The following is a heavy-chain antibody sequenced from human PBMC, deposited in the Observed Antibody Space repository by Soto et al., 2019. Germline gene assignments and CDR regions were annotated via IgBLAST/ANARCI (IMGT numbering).Heavy chain of an antibody. J-gene: IGHJ4*02. CDR1: GGSISSYY. Sequence: SETLSLTCTVSGGSISSYYWSWIRQPPGKGLEWIGYIYYSGSTYYNPSLKSRVTISVDTSKNQFSLKVSSVTAADTAVYYCARDPADRGDYFDYWGLGTLVTVS. D-gene: IGHD3-10*01. CDR2: IYYSGST. CDR3: ARDPADRGDYFDY. V-gene: IGHV4-59*12.